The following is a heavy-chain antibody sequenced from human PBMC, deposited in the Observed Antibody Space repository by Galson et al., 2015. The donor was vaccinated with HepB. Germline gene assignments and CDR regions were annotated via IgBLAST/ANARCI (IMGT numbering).Heavy chain of an antibody. V-gene: IGHV3-30*02. CDR1: GFTFSSYG. CDR3: AKDQEEEWVWYFDL. CDR2: IRYDGSNK. Sequence: SLRLSCAASGFTFSSYGMHWVRQAPGKGLEWVAFIRYDGSNKYYADSVKGRFTISRDNSKNTLYLQMNSLRAEDTAVYYCAKDQEEEWVWYFDLWGRGTLVTVSS. J-gene: IGHJ2*01. D-gene: IGHD1-26*01.